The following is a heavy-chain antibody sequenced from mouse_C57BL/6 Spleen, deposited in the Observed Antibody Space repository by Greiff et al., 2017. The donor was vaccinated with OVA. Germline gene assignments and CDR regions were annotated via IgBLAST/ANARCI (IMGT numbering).Heavy chain of an antibody. J-gene: IGHJ1*03. V-gene: IGHV1-26*01. CDR1: GYTFTDYY. Sequence: EVQLQQSGPELVKPGASVKISCKASGYTFTDYYMNWVKQSHGKSLEWIGDINPNNGGTSYNQKFKGKATLTVDKSSSTAYMELRSLTSEDSAVYYCARFHYYGNWYFDVWGTGTTVTVSS. D-gene: IGHD1-2*01. CDR2: INPNNGGT. CDR3: ARFHYYGNWYFDV.